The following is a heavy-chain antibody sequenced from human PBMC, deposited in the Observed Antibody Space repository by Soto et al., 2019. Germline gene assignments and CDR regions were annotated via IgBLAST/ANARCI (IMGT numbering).Heavy chain of an antibody. CDR3: ARHGGHYFDY. D-gene: IGHD3-16*01. Sequence: PSETLSLTCAVYGGSFSGYYWSWIRQPPGKGLEWIGEINHSGSTNYNPSLKSRVTISGDSSKNQFSLKLSSVTAADTAVYYCARHGGHYFDYWGQGTLVTVSS. V-gene: IGHV4-34*01. CDR1: GGSFSGYY. CDR2: INHSGST. J-gene: IGHJ4*02.